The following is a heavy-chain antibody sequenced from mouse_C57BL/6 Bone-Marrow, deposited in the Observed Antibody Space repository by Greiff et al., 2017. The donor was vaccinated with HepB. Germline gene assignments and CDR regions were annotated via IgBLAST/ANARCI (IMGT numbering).Heavy chain of an antibody. CDR1: GYTFTDYY. CDR2: IYPGSGNT. D-gene: IGHD1-1*01. CDR3: ARSRYYGPFAY. J-gene: IGHJ3*01. V-gene: IGHV1-76*01. Sequence: VQLQQSGAELVRPGASVKLSCKASGYTFTDYYINWVKQRPGQGLEWIARIYPGSGNTYYNEKFKGKATLTAEKSSSPAYMQLRSLTSEDSAVYFCARSRYYGPFAYWGQGTLVTVSA.